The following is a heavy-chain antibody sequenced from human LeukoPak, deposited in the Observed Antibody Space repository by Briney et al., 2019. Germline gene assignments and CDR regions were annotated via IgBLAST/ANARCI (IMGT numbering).Heavy chain of an antibody. D-gene: IGHD3-22*01. J-gene: IGHJ6*02. CDR3: ARGGDWYDSSGSYYYYYGMDV. CDR1: GYTLTELS. CDR2: FDPEDGET. Sequence: ASVKVSCKVSGYTLTELSMHWVRQAPGKGLEWMGGFDPEDGETIYAQKFQGRVTMTEDTSTDTAYMELRSLRSDDTAVYYCARGGDWYDSSGSYYYYYGMDVWGQGTTVTVSS. V-gene: IGHV1-24*01.